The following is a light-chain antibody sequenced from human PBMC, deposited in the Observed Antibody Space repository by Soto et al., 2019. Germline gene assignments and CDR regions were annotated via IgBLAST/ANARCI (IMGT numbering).Light chain of an antibody. Sequence: IPLTHSPSSLSASLEYRFTITCRASQSISKWLAWHQQKPGKAPKLLIYDASSLQSGVPPRFSGSGSGTEFTLTISSLQPDDFATYYCQHYNSYSEAFGQGTKVDNK. CDR3: QHYNSYSEA. CDR1: QSISKW. CDR2: DAS. J-gene: IGKJ1*01. V-gene: IGKV1-5*01.